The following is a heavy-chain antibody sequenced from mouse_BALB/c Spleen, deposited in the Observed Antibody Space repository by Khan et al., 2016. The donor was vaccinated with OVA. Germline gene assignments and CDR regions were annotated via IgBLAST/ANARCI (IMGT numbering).Heavy chain of an antibody. CDR2: INPYYGST. D-gene: IGHD2-2*01. CDR1: GFSFTDYM. Sequence: EVQLQESGPELVKPGASVKISCKTSGFSFTDYMMLWVKQSHGKSLEWIGSINPYYGSTTSNLKFKDKATLTVDKSSNTAYMQLNSLTSEDSAVYYCARSGWLQGLVGYWGQGTLVTVSA. J-gene: IGHJ3*01. CDR3: ARSGWLQGLVGY. V-gene: IGHV1-39*01.